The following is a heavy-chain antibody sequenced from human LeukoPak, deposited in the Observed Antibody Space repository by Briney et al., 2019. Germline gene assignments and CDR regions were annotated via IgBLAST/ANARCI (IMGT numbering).Heavy chain of an antibody. CDR3: AKTLIVGATPDAFDI. J-gene: IGHJ3*02. V-gene: IGHV3-30*02. CDR1: GFTFSSYG. Sequence: PGGSLRLSCAASGFTFSSYGMHWVRQAPGKGLEWVAFIRYDGSNKYYADSVKGRFTISRDNSKNTLYLQMNSLRAEDTAVYYCAKTLIVGATPDAFDIWGQGTMVTVSS. CDR2: IRYDGSNK. D-gene: IGHD1-26*01.